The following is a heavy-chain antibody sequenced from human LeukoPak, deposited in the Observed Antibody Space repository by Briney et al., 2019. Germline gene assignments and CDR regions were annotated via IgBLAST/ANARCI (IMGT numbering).Heavy chain of an antibody. CDR1: GGSMSSFY. CDR2: IYYSGST. CDR3: GRYISSGVDY. J-gene: IGHJ4*02. Sequence: SETLSLTCSVSGGSMSSFYWGWTRQPPGRGLEWIGSIYYSGSTYYNPSLRSRVTISVDTSKNQFSLKLNSVTAADTAVYYCGRYISSGVDYWGQGTLVTVSS. V-gene: IGHV4-59*08. D-gene: IGHD3-22*01.